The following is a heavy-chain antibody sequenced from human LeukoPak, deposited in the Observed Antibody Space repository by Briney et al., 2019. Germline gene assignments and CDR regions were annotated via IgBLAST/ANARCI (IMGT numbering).Heavy chain of an antibody. CDR1: GFTFSSYA. V-gene: IGHV3-23*01. CDR2: ISGSGGST. CDR3: AKSNYDSSGLPLC. Sequence: GGSLRLSCAASGFTFSSYAMSWVRQAPGKGLEWVSAISGSGGSTYYADSMKGRVTISRDNSKNTLYLQMNSLRAEDTAVYYCAKSNYDSSGLPLCWGQGTLVTVSS. D-gene: IGHD3-22*01. J-gene: IGHJ4*02.